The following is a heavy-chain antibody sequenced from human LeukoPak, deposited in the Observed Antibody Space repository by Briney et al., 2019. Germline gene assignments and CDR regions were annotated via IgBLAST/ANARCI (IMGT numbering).Heavy chain of an antibody. V-gene: IGHV1-2*02. CDR1: GYTFTGYY. J-gene: IGHJ4*02. CDR2: INPNSGGT. Sequence: ASVKVSCKASGYTFTGYYMHWVRQAPGQRLEWMGWINPNSGGTNYAQKFQGRVTMTRDTSISTAYMELSRLRSDDTAAYYCARDGSFYYGSGSYYWIDYWGQGTLVTVSS. CDR3: ARDGSFYYGSGSYYWIDY. D-gene: IGHD3-10*01.